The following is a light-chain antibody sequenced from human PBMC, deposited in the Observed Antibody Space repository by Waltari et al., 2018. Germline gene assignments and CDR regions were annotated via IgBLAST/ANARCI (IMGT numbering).Light chain of an antibody. CDR2: GTS. V-gene: IGKV3-15*01. CDR1: QSVSTH. J-gene: IGKJ1*01. Sequence: EIVMTQSPGTLSVSPGERATLACRASQSVSTHLAWYRQKPGQAPRLIIDGTSTRDTGIPARFSGSGSGTEFTLTISSLQSEDFAVYYCQQYNDWPPWTFGQGTKVEI. CDR3: QQYNDWPPWT.